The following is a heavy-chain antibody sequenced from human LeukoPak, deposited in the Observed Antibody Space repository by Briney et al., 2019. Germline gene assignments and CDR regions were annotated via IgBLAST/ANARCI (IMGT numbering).Heavy chain of an antibody. D-gene: IGHD2-2*01. CDR2: IIPIFGTA. V-gene: IGHV1-69*05. Sequence: ASVKVSCKASGGTFSSYAISWVRQAPGQGLEWMGGIIPIFGTANYAQKFQGRATMTRDTSTSTVYMELSSLRSDDTAVYYCARRWCSSTSCQFDYWGQGTLVTVSS. CDR3: ARRWCSSTSCQFDY. CDR1: GGTFSSYA. J-gene: IGHJ4*02.